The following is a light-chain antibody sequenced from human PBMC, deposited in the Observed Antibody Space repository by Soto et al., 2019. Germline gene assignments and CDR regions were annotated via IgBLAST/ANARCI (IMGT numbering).Light chain of an antibody. V-gene: IGLV2-14*03. CDR3: SSYTSSSTRV. J-gene: IGLJ1*01. CDR2: EVS. CDR1: SSDVGAYDY. Sequence: QSALTQPASVSGSPGQSITISCTGTSSDVGAYDYVSWYQQHPDKAPKLMIYEVSNRPSGVSNRFSGSKSVNTATLTISGLQAEDEADYCSSYTSSSTRVFGNGTKVTVL.